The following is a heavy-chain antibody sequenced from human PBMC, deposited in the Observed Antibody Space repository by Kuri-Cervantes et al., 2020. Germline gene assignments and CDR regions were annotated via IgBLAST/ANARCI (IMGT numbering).Heavy chain of an antibody. CDR3: ARDNGNWYFDL. CDR1: GFTFSSYG. J-gene: IGHJ2*01. V-gene: IGHV3-33*01. D-gene: IGHD3-16*02. Sequence: GESLKISCAASGFTFSSYGIHWVRQAPGKGLEWVAVVWYDGSDKYYADSVKGRFTVSRDNSKNTLYVQMDSLRAEDTAVYYCARDNGNWYFDLWGRGTLVTVSS. CDR2: VWYDGSDK.